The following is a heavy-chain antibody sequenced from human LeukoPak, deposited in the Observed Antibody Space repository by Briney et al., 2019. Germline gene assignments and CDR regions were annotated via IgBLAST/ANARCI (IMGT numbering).Heavy chain of an antibody. CDR3: AKWGVAFGELSRGFDY. D-gene: IGHD3-10*01. J-gene: IGHJ4*02. V-gene: IGHV3-30*18. CDR2: ISYDGSNK. Sequence: PGGSLRLSCAASGFTFSSYGMHWVRQAPGKGLEWVAVISYDGSNKYYADSVKGRFTISRDNSKNTLYLQMNSLRAEDTAVYYCAKWGVAFGELSRGFDYWGQGTLVTVSS. CDR1: GFTFSSYG.